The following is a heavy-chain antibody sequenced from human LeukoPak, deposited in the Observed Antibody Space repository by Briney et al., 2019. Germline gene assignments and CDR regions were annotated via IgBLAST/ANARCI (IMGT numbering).Heavy chain of an antibody. CDR3: ARDVAGSVWSPGFDY. CDR2: IGAYNSDT. V-gene: IGHV1-18*01. D-gene: IGHD6-19*01. J-gene: IGHJ4*02. Sequence: ASVKVSCKGSGYSFINFGISWVRQAPGQGLERMGWIGAYNSDTDYEQKFQGRVTMTTDSSTKTAYMELRGLRSDDTAVYYCARDVAGSVWSPGFDYWGQGTLVTVSS. CDR1: GYSFINFG.